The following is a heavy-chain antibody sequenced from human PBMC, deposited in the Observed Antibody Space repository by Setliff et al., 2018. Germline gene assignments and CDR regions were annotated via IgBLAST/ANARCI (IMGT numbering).Heavy chain of an antibody. J-gene: IGHJ4*02. Sequence: ASVKVSCKTSGYTFNDYGIAWVRQAPGQGLEWMGWISAHSGNAYYSPKLHGRVTLTTDTSTSTAYMELRSLTSGDTAIYYCARLVRYCSTRTCQRASGDEYLGQGTLVTVSS. CDR2: ISAHSGNA. V-gene: IGHV1-18*01. CDR3: ARLVRYCSTRTCQRASGDEY. D-gene: IGHD2-8*01. CDR1: GYTFNDYG.